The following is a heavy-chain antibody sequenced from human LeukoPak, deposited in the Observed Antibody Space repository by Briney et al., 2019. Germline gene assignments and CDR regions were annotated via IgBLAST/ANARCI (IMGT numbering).Heavy chain of an antibody. V-gene: IGHV1-18*01. CDR1: GYSFTTYG. CDR2: IAAYNGNT. D-gene: IGHD3-10*01. J-gene: IGHJ3*02. Sequence: ASVKVSCKASGYSFTTYGISWVRQAPGQGLEWMGWIAAYNGNTKYGQYLQGRVTMTTDTSTSTAYMELRSLRSDDTAVYYCGMVRDGAFDIWGQGTMVTVSS. CDR3: GMVRDGAFDI.